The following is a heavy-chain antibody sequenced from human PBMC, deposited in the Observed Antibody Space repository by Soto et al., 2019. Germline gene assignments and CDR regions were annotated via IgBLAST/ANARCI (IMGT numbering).Heavy chain of an antibody. J-gene: IGHJ4*02. CDR1: GVTLSSYA. Sequence: HPGGSLRLSCAASGVTLSSYAMSWVRQAPGKGLEWVSAISGSGGSTYYADSVKGRFTISRDNSKNTLYLQMNSLRAEDTAVYYCAKIPPAASSSSGYPWGQGTLVTVSS. V-gene: IGHV3-23*01. CDR2: ISGSGGST. D-gene: IGHD6-6*01. CDR3: AKIPPAASSSSGYP.